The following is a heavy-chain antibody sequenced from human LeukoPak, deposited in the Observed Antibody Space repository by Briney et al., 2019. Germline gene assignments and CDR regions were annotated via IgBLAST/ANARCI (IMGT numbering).Heavy chain of an antibody. J-gene: IGHJ3*02. V-gene: IGHV1-18*01. CDR3: ARDPLYYYDSSGFFDAFDI. Sequence: ASVKVSCKASGYTFTSYGISWVRQAPGQGLEWMGWISAYSGNTNYAQKLQGRVTMTTDTSTSTAYMELRSLRSDDTAVYYCARDPLYYYDSSGFFDAFDIWGQGTMVTVSS. CDR2: ISAYSGNT. CDR1: GYTFTSYG. D-gene: IGHD3-22*01.